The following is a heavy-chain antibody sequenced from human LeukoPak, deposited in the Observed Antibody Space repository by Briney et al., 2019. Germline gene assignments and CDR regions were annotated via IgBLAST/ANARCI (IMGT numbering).Heavy chain of an antibody. CDR2: MKSKTGGGTT. J-gene: IGHJ4*02. CDR1: GFTFSNVW. CDR3: FRPDSSGY. Sequence: GGSLRLSCATSGFTFSNVWMRWVRQAPGKGLEWVGRMKSKTGGGTTEYAAPVKGRFTITRDDSKKMLYLQMNSLKTDDTAKYYCFRPDSSGYWGEGTLVTVSS. V-gene: IGHV3-15*01. D-gene: IGHD1-1*01.